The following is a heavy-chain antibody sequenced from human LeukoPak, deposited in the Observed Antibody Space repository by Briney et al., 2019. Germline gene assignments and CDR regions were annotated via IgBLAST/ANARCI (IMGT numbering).Heavy chain of an antibody. CDR1: GGSISSSSYY. Sequence: SETLSLTCTVSGGSISSSSYYWGWIRQPPGKGLEWIGRIYYNGSTYYNPSLKSRVTISVDTSKNQFSLKLSSVTAADTAVYYCARIPDIVVVPAGYYYYYYMDVWGKGTTVTVSS. D-gene: IGHD2-2*01. CDR3: ARIPDIVVVPAGYYYYYYMDV. CDR2: IYYNGST. J-gene: IGHJ6*03. V-gene: IGHV4-39*01.